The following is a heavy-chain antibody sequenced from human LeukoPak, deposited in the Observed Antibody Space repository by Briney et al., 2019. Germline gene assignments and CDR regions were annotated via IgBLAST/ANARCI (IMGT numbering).Heavy chain of an antibody. CDR1: GFTFIGSA. Sequence: GGSLRLSCAASGFTFIGSAMHWVRQASGRGLEWVGRIRSKANSYATAYAASVKGRFTISRDDSKNTAYLQMNSLKTEDTAVYYCTPTRNSGIFPFDYWGQGTLVTVSS. D-gene: IGHD1-26*01. V-gene: IGHV3-73*01. J-gene: IGHJ4*02. CDR2: IRSKANSYAT. CDR3: TPTRNSGIFPFDY.